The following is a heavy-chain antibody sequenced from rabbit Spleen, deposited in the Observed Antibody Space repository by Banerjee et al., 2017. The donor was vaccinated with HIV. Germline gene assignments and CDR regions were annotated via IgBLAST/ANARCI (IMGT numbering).Heavy chain of an antibody. CDR2: IYTSSGNI. Sequence: QSLEESGGDLVKPGASLTLTCTASGLDFSSYNNMSWVPQGPGKGLEWMGCIYTSSGNIYYANWAKGQFPITKAATATVALERTSLTAAETATHFCAGEPSGATFPFNLWGPGTLVTVS. CDR3: AGEPSGATFPFNL. J-gene: IGHJ4*01. D-gene: IGHD1-1*01. V-gene: IGHV1S40*01. CDR1: GLDFSSYNN.